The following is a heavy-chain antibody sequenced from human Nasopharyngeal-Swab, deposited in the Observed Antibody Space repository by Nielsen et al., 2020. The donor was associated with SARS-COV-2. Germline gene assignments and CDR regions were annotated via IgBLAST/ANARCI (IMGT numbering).Heavy chain of an antibody. CDR2: IDAGGGNT. Sequence: GGSLTLSCAASGFTFSTYAMTWVRQAPGKGLEWVSTIDAGGGNTWYADSVKGRFTISRDNSKNTLFLQMNSLRAEDTAVYYCARGRYNPYWGQGTLVTVSS. J-gene: IGHJ4*02. D-gene: IGHD3-9*01. CDR1: GFTFSTYA. CDR3: ARGRYNPY. V-gene: IGHV3-23*01.